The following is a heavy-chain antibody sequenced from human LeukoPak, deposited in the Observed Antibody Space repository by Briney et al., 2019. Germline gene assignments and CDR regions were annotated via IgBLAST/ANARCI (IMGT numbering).Heavy chain of an antibody. V-gene: IGHV4-30-4*08. CDR1: GGSISSGDYY. J-gene: IGHJ4*02. CDR2: IYYSGST. D-gene: IGHD1-1*01. Sequence: PSQTLSLTCTVSGGSISSGDYYWSWIRQPPGKGLEWIGYIYYSGSTYYNPSLKSRVTISVDTSKNQFSLKLSSVTAADTAVYYCARVGTVRPGPFCFDYWGQGTLVTVSS. CDR3: ARVGTVRPGPFCFDY.